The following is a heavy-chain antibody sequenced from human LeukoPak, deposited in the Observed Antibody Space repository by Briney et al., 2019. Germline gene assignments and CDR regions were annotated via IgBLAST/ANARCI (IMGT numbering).Heavy chain of an antibody. Sequence: GGSLRLSCAASGFTFDDYTMHWVRQAPGKGLEWVSGISWNSGSIGYADSVKGRFTISRDNAKNSLYLQMNSLRAEDTALYYCAKETATAYGMDAWGQGTTVTVSS. CDR1: GFTFDDYT. J-gene: IGHJ6*02. V-gene: IGHV3-9*01. CDR3: AKETATAYGMDA. D-gene: IGHD2-15*01. CDR2: ISWNSGSI.